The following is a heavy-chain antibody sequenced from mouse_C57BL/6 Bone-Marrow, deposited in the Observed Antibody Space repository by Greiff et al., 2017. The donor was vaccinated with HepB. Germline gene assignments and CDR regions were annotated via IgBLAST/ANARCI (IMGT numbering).Heavy chain of an antibody. CDR3: ARISFITFDV. CDR1: GYTFTSYW. Sequence: QVQLQQSGAELVRPGSSVKLSCKASGYTFTSYWMDWVKQRPGQGLEWIGNIYPSDSETHYNQKFKDKATLTVDKSSSTAYMQLSSLTSEDSAVYYCARISFITFDVWGTGTTVTVSS. V-gene: IGHV1-61*01. D-gene: IGHD1-1*01. J-gene: IGHJ1*03. CDR2: IYPSDSET.